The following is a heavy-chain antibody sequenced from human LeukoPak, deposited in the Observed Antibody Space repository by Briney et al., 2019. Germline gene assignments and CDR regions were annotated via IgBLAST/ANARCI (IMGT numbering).Heavy chain of an antibody. V-gene: IGHV3-7*01. CDR3: AKGSKLVVITRDHYMAV. CDR1: GFTFSTYW. CDR2: IKQDGSEK. Sequence: GGSLRLSCAASGFTFSTYWMSWVRQAPGKGLEWVADIKQDGSEKYYVDSVKGRFTISRDNAKNSLYLQMNSLRAGDTAVYYCAKGSKLVVITRDHYMAVWGKGTTVTISS. J-gene: IGHJ6*03. D-gene: IGHD3-22*01.